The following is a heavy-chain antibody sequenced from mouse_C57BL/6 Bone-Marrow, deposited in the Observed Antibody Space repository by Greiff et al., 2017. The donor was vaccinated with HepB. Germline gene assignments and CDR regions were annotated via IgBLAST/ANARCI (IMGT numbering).Heavy chain of an antibody. Sequence: VQLQQSGPELVKPGASVKISCKASGYAFSSSWMNWVKQRPGKGLEWIGRIYPGDGDTNYNGKFKGKATLTADKSSSTAYMQLSSLTSEDSAVYFCARFGLDSSGYFAWFAYWGQGTLVTVSA. J-gene: IGHJ3*01. D-gene: IGHD3-2*02. CDR1: GYAFSSSW. V-gene: IGHV1-82*01. CDR2: IYPGDGDT. CDR3: ARFGLDSSGYFAWFAY.